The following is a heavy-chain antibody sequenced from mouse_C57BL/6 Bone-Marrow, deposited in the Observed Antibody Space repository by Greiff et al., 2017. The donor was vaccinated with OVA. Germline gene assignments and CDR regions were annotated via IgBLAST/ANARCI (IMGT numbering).Heavy chain of an antibody. CDR1: GFTFSSYA. V-gene: IGHV5-4*01. CDR2: ISDGGSYT. J-gene: IGHJ4*01. Sequence: EVQAVEFGGGLVKPGGSLKLSCAASGFTFSSYAMSWVRPTPEKRPEWVATISDGGSYTYYPDNVKGRFTISRDNAKNNLYLQMSHLKSEDSAMYYSAGVKLGAMDDWGQGTSVTVSS. D-gene: IGHD1-3*01. CDR3: AGVKLGAMDD.